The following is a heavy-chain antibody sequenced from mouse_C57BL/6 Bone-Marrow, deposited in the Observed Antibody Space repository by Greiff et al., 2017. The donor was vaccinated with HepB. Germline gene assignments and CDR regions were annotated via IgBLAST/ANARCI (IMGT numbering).Heavy chain of an antibody. Sequence: VQLKESGAELVKPGASVKLSCTASGFNIKDYYMHWVKQRTEQGLEWIGRIDPEDGETKYAPKFQGKATITADTSSNTAYLQLSSLTSEDTAVYYCARREVITTAVPGYFDVWGTGTTVTVSS. CDR3: ARREVITTAVPGYFDV. J-gene: IGHJ1*03. CDR2: IDPEDGET. D-gene: IGHD1-1*01. CDR1: GFNIKDYY. V-gene: IGHV14-2*01.